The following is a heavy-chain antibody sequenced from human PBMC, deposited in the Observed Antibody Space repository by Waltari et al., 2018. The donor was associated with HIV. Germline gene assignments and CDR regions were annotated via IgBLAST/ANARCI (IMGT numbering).Heavy chain of an antibody. J-gene: IGHJ4*02. V-gene: IGHV3-23*01. CDR1: GFIFSSYA. Sequence: ESGGGLIEPGGSLRLSCVGSGFIFSSYAMSWVRQAPGKGLEWVSGISGSGNSTYYAGSVKGRFIISRDNSKNTVFLQMNSLRAEDTAVYYCAKGDCNSPSCPFDFWGQVTLVTVSS. CDR3: AKGDCNSPSCPFDF. D-gene: IGHD2-2*01. CDR2: ISGSGNST.